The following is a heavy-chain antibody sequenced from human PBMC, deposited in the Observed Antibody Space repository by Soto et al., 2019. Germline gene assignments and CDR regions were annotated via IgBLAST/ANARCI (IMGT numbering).Heavy chain of an antibody. J-gene: IGHJ4*02. D-gene: IGHD1-26*01. Sequence: ASDTLSLTCTVSGGSISSYYWSWIRQPPGKGLEWIGFIYYSGSTNYNPSLKSRVTISVDTSKNQFSLKLSSVTAADTAVYYCARYSGTYYVYWGQGTLVTVS. CDR1: GGSISSYY. CDR3: ARYSGTYYVY. V-gene: IGHV4-59*07. CDR2: IYYSGST.